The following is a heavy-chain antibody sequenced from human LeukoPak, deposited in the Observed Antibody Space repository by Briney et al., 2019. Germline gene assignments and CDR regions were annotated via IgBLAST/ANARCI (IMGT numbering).Heavy chain of an antibody. Sequence: PSETLSLPCTVSGASVSGSAYYWGWIRQPPGKGLEWIGNIYYSGSTYYNESLESRVTISIDTSKNQFSLKLNSVTAADTAMYYCAKSGGYGLIDYWGQGTLVTVSS. D-gene: IGHD1-26*01. CDR1: GASVSGSAYY. V-gene: IGHV4-39*01. CDR3: AKSGGYGLIDY. J-gene: IGHJ4*02. CDR2: IYYSGST.